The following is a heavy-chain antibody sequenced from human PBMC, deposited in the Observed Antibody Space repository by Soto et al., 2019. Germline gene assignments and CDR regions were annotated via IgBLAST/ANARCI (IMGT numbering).Heavy chain of an antibody. CDR3: AKEKYHLILTNTCFGP. J-gene: IGHJ5*02. V-gene: IGHV3-23*01. D-gene: IGHD2-2*01. Sequence: GGSVTLSRAASGFTFCSYPMSWVRQAPGKGLEWVSAISGSGGSTYYADSVTGRFTISRDNSKNTLYRQMNSLRAEDTAVYYCAKEKYHLILTNTCFGPWGEGALVTVS. CDR1: GFTFCSYP. CDR2: ISGSGGST.